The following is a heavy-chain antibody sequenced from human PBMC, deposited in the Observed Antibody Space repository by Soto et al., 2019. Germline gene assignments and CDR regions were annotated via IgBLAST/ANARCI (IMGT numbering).Heavy chain of an antibody. CDR2: ISYDGSNK. Sequence: QVQLVESGGGVVQPGRSLRLSCAASGFTFSSYAMHWVRQAPGKGLEWVTVISYDGSNKYYADSVKGRFTISRDNSKNTLYLQMNSLRAEDTAVYHCARDGGSYWGQGTPVTVSS. J-gene: IGHJ4*02. CDR1: GFTFSSYA. CDR3: ARDGGSY. V-gene: IGHV3-30-3*01. D-gene: IGHD3-16*01.